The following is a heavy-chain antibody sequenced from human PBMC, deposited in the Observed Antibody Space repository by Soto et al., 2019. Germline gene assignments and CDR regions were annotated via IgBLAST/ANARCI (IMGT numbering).Heavy chain of an antibody. CDR1: GDTFTANY. D-gene: IGHD3-22*01. CDR3: ARASSGYTRPAFDI. Sequence: QVQLVQSGAEVKKPGASVKVSCKASGDTFTANYIHWVRQAPGQGFEWMGWINPKSGGTKYPQKFQGRVTMTRDTSLSTVYMTLTRLTSDDTAVYYCARASSGYTRPAFDIWGQGTMVTVSS. V-gene: IGHV1-2*02. CDR2: INPKSGGT. J-gene: IGHJ3*02.